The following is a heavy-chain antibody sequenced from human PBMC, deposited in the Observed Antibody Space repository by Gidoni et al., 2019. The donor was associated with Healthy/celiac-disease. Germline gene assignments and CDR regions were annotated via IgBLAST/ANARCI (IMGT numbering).Heavy chain of an antibody. CDR3: AKAKGSYYYYGMDV. CDR1: GFTSSSYG. V-gene: IGHV3-30*18. CDR2: ISYDGSNK. Sequence: QVQLVVSGGGVVQPGRSLGLSCQAPGFTSSSYGMHWVRQAPGKGLEWVAVISYDGSNKYYADSVKGRFTISRDNSKNTLYLQMNSLRAEDTAVYYCAKAKGSYYYYGMDVWGQGTTVTVSS. J-gene: IGHJ6*02.